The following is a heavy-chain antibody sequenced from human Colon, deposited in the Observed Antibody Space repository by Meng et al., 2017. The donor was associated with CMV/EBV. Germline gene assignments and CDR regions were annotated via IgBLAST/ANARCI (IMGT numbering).Heavy chain of an antibody. Sequence: GESLKISCAVSGFSFKDYAMGWVRQAPGKGLEWVSGITGSASYTYYADAVKGRFTVSRDNSNNTLHLQMNSLRVEDTAIYYCARGRRYCPNSRCYFFDHWGQGTLVTVSS. V-gene: IGHV3-23*01. CDR2: ITGSASYT. D-gene: IGHD2-8*01. CDR3: ARGRRYCPNSRCYFFDH. J-gene: IGHJ4*02. CDR1: GFSFKDYA.